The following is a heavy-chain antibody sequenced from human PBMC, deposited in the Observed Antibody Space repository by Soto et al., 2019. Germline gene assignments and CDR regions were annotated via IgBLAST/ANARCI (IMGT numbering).Heavy chain of an antibody. J-gene: IGHJ4*02. CDR3: AKAFDASGYYYERAFDY. V-gene: IGHV3-23*01. CDR1: GFTFSTYA. D-gene: IGHD3-22*01. CDR2: ISGGGGSA. Sequence: EVQLLESGGGLVQPGGSLRLSCAASGFTFSTYAMAWVRQAPGKGLEWVSAISGGGGSAYLADSVRGRFTISRDNSKNTLDLQMSGLRAEDTALYFCAKAFDASGYYYERAFDYWRQGTLVTVSS.